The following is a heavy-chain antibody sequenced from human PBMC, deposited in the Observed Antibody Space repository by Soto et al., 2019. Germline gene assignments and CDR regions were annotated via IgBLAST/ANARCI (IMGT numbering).Heavy chain of an antibody. CDR2: IMAYNNNP. CDR1: GYTFSNYG. CDR3: ARGGMGKSYWTLDS. D-gene: IGHD1-26*01. Sequence: WASVKVSCKASGYTFSNYGVNWVRQAPGQGLEWLGYIMAYNNNPHYAQKFVGRVTMTADTSTSTAFLELRSLTSDDTAVYYCARGGMGKSYWTLDSWGQGTQVTVSS. V-gene: IGHV1-18*01. J-gene: IGHJ4*02.